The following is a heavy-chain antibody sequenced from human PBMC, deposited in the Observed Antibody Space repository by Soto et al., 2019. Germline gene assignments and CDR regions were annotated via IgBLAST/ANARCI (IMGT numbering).Heavy chain of an antibody. V-gene: IGHV3-33*01. D-gene: IGHD1-26*01. CDR2: IRYDGSDI. J-gene: IGHJ4*02. CDR3: ARDGVGATAYFGYFDY. Sequence: GGSLRLSCAASEIIFNGFGMHWVRQAPGRGLEWVAVIRYDGSDIHYADSVKGRFTISRDNSKNTLYLQMDSLRGEDTAVYYCARDGVGATAYFGYFDYWGQGALVTVSS. CDR1: EIIFNGFG.